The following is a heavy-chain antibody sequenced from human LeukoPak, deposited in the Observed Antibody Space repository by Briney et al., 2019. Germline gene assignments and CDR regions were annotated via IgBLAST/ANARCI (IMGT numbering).Heavy chain of an antibody. D-gene: IGHD6-19*01. CDR1: GGSISSYY. Sequence: SETLSLACTVSGGSISSYYWSWIRQPPGKGLEWIGYIYYSGSTNYNPSLKSRVTISVDTSKNQFSLKLSSVTAADTAVYYYARGPIAVADPWGQGTLVTVSS. CDR2: IYYSGST. V-gene: IGHV4-59*01. J-gene: IGHJ5*02. CDR3: ARGPIAVADP.